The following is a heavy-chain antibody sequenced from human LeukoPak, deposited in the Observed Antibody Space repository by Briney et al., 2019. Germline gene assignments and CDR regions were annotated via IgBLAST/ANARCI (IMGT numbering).Heavy chain of an antibody. J-gene: IGHJ4*02. CDR1: GDSTSNYY. Sequence: PSETLSLTCTVSGDSTSNYYWSWIRQSPGKELEWIGYMYNRGSTIYNPSLKSRVTISTDTSKNQFSLRLTSVTAADTAVYYCARAEKAVTGTLDYWGQGTLITVSS. CDR3: ARAEKAVTGTLDY. D-gene: IGHD6-19*01. CDR2: MYNRGST. V-gene: IGHV4-59*01.